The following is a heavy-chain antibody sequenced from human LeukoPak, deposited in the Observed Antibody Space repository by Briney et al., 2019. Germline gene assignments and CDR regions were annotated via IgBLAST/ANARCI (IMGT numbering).Heavy chain of an antibody. J-gene: IGHJ4*02. V-gene: IGHV3-11*01. CDR1: GFTFSDYY. D-gene: IGHD1-26*01. CDR3: ARAPLYSGSYFPFDY. Sequence: PGGSLRLSCAASGFTFSDYYMSWIRQAPGKGLEWVSYISSSGSTIYYADSVKGRFTISRDNAKNSLYLQMNSLRAEDTAVYYCARAPLYSGSYFPFDYWGQGTLVTVSS. CDR2: ISSSGSTI.